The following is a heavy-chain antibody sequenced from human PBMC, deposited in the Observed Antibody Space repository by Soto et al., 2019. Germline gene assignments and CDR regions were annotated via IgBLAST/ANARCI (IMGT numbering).Heavy chain of an antibody. CDR3: VNYGMDV. V-gene: IGHV3-64D*08. J-gene: IGHJ6*02. CDR2: ISSEGGVT. Sequence: PGGSLRLSCTVSGFTFKKYAMHWVRQAPGKGLEYVSAISSEGGVTYYADSVKDRFIISRDNSRNTMYLLLGSLRVEDTAIYFCVNYGMDVWGQGTTVTVSS. CDR1: GFTFKKYA.